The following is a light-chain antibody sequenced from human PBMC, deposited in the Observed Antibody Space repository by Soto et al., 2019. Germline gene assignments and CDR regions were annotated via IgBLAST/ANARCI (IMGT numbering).Light chain of an antibody. Sequence: QSALTQPASVSGSPGQSITISCTGTTRDIGAYYYVSWYQHHPGKVPKLIIYQVTNRPSGVSDRFSGSKSGNTASMTISGLQTEDEADYYCCSYVSSKTYLFGTGPKVTVL. CDR2: QVT. J-gene: IGLJ1*01. CDR1: TRDIGAYYY. V-gene: IGLV2-14*01. CDR3: CSYVSSKTYL.